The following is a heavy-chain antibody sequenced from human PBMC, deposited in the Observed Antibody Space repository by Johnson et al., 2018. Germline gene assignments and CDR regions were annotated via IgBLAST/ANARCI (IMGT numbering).Heavy chain of an antibody. CDR3: AKPRLLRNFPVAFDI. D-gene: IGHD1-7*01. Sequence: VQLVQSGGGVVQPGRSLRLSCAASGFTFSRYVMHWVRQAPGKGLEWVAVISYDGSNKYYADSVKGRFTISRDNSKNTLYLQMNSLRAEDTAVYYCAKPRLLRNFPVAFDIWGQGTMVTVSS. V-gene: IGHV3-30*18. CDR1: GFTFSRYV. CDR2: ISYDGSNK. J-gene: IGHJ3*02.